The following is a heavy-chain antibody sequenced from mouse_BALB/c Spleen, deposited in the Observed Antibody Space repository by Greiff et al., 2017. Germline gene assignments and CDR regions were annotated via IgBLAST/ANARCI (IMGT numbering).Heavy chain of an antibody. CDR3: ARHEGNLFAY. V-gene: IGHV5-12-1*01. D-gene: IGHD2-1*01. Sequence: EVKVVESGGGLVKPGGSLKLSCAASGFAFSSYDMSWVRQTPEKRLEWVAYISSGGGSTYYPDTVKGRFTISRDNAKNTLYLQMSSLKSEDTAMYYCARHEGNLFAYWGQGTLVTVSA. J-gene: IGHJ3*01. CDR1: GFAFSSYD. CDR2: ISSGGGST.